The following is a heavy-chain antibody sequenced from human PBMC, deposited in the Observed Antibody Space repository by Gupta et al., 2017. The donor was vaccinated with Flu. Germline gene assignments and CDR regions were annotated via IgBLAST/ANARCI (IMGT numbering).Heavy chain of an antibody. D-gene: IGHD2-15*01. J-gene: IGHJ4*02. V-gene: IGHV3-11*01. Sequence: MSWIRLAPGKGLEWVSYINSGGSTVYYADSVKGRFTISRDNAKNSLFLQMNSLRAEDTAVYYCARGGVLVVGAATVDYWGQGTLVTVSS. CDR3: ARGGVLVVGAATVDY. CDR2: INSGGSTV.